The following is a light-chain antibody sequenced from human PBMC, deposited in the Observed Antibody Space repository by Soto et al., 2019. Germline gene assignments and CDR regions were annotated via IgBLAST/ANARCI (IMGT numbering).Light chain of an antibody. Sequence: DIVMTQSPDSLAVSLGERVTISCKSSQTILSTSNNKHYLAWFRQKPGQPPKLLIYWASTRESGVPDRFSGSGSGTDFTLTITSLQADDVAIYSCHQYYSVPPTFGQGTRLEIK. V-gene: IGKV4-1*01. CDR3: HQYYSVPPT. J-gene: IGKJ5*01. CDR1: QTILSTSNNKHY. CDR2: WAS.